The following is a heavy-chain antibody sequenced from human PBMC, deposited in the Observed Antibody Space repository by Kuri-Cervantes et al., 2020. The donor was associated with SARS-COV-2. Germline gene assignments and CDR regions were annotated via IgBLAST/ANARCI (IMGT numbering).Heavy chain of an antibody. CDR1: GFTFSGSA. CDR3: TSNDPRRAYYYYGMDV. CDR2: IRSKANSYAT. D-gene: IGHD1-1*01. V-gene: IGHV3-73*01. Sequence: GESLKISCAASGFTFSGSAMHWVRQASGKGLEWVGRIRSKANSYATAYAASVKGRFTISRDDSKNTAYLQMNSLKTEDTAVYYCTSNDPRRAYYYYGMDVWGQGTTVT. J-gene: IGHJ6*02.